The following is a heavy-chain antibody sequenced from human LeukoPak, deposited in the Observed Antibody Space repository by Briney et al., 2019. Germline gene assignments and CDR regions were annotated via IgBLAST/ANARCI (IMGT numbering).Heavy chain of an antibody. J-gene: IGHJ5*02. Sequence: PSETLSLTCTVSGYTISSGYYWGWIRQPPGKGLEWIGSMYHSGTTYYNASLKSRATISVDTSKNQIPLKMNSMTAADTAVYYCVRGPLLWFAELRFDPWGQGTLVTVSS. CDR1: GYTISSGYY. V-gene: IGHV4-38-2*02. CDR3: VRGPLLWFAELRFDP. CDR2: MYHSGTT. D-gene: IGHD3-10*01.